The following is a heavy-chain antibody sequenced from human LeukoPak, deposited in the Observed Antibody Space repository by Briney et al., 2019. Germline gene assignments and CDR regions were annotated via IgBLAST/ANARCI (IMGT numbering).Heavy chain of an antibody. D-gene: IGHD1-26*01. V-gene: IGHV3-7*03. J-gene: IGHJ1*01. CDR2: IKQDGTEK. CDR3: ARSGGSYLGEYFQH. Sequence: GGSLRLTCAASGFTFSSYEMNWVRQAPGKGLEWVANIKQDGTEKYYVDSVKGRFTISRDNAKNSLYLQMNSLRAEDTALYYCARSGGSYLGEYFQHWGQGTLVTVSS. CDR1: GFTFSSYE.